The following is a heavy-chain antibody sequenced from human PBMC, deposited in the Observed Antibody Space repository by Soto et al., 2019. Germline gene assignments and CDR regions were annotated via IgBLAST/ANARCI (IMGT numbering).Heavy chain of an antibody. Sequence: PSETLSLTCTVSGGSISSYYWSWIRQPPGKGLEWIGYIYYSGSTNYNPSLKSRVTISVDTSKNQFSLKLSSVTAADTAVYYCARGGDIVLVPAADSPYNWFDPWGQGTLVTVSS. J-gene: IGHJ5*02. CDR1: GGSISSYY. V-gene: IGHV4-59*01. CDR3: ARGGDIVLVPAADSPYNWFDP. D-gene: IGHD2-2*01. CDR2: IYYSGST.